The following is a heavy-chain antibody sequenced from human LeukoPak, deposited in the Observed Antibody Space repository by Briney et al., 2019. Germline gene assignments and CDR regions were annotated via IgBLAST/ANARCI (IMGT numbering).Heavy chain of an antibody. V-gene: IGHV3-21*01. CDR1: GFTFSSYS. CDR3: ARALYYYDSSGYSPRFDP. Sequence: PGGSLRLSCAASGFTFSSYSMNWVRQAPGKGLEWVSSISSSCSYIYYADSVKGRFTISRDNAKNSLYLQMNSLRAEDTAVYYCARALYYYDSSGYSPRFDPWGQGTLVTVSS. D-gene: IGHD3-22*01. J-gene: IGHJ5*02. CDR2: ISSSCSYI.